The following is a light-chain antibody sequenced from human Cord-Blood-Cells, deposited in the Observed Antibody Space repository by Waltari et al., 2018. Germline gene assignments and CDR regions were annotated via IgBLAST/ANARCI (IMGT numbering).Light chain of an antibody. J-gene: IGKJ2*01. V-gene: IGKV3-15*01. CDR1: QSVSSN. Sequence: EIVMTQSPATLSVSPGERDTFSCRASQSVSSNLAWYQQKPGQAPRLLIYGSSPRATGIPARFSGSGSGTEFTLTISSLQSEDFAVYYCQQYNNWPPYTFGQGTKLEIK. CDR2: GSS. CDR3: QQYNNWPPYT.